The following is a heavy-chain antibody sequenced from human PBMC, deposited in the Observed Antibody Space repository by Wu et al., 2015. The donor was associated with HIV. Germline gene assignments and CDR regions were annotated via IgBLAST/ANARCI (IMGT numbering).Heavy chain of an antibody. CDR1: GGTFSSYA. CDR2: IIPIFGTA. CDR3: AKGVSEILFSSTXCETGLRTKRRENAFDI. Sequence: QVQLVQSGAEVKKPGSSVKVSCKASGGTFSSYAISWVRQAPGQGLEWMGGIIPIFGTASYAQKFQGRSSRLPRTKIHEAQPTXRAEQPERSEDTAPVYYCAKGVSEILFSSTXCETGLRTKRRENAFDIWGKGT. D-gene: IGHD2-2*01. J-gene: IGHJ3*02. V-gene: IGHV1-69*01.